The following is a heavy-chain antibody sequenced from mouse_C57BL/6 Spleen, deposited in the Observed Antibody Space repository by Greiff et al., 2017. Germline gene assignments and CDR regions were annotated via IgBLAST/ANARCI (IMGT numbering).Heavy chain of an antibody. V-gene: IGHV1-26*01. CDR2: INPNNGGT. CDR3: ARGGYGNYGFDY. D-gene: IGHD2-1*01. J-gene: IGHJ2*01. CDR1: GYTFTDYY. Sequence: VQLQQSGPELVKPGPSVKISCKASGYTFTDYYMNWVKQSHGKSLEWIGDINPNNGGTSYNQKFKGKATLTVDKSSSTAYMELSSLTSEDSAVYYCARGGYGNYGFDYWGQGTTLTVSS.